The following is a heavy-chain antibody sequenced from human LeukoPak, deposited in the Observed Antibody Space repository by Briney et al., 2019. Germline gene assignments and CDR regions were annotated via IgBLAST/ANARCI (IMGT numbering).Heavy chain of an antibody. CDR3: ASNLLAFYGSTT. V-gene: IGHV3-48*03. CDR2: ISTSGSII. D-gene: IGHD3-10*01. Sequence: GGSLRLSCAASGFTFSSYEMNWVRQAPGKGLEWVSYISTSGSIISYADSVKGRFTISRDNAKSSLYLQMNSLRAEDTAVYYCASNLLAFYGSTTWGQGTLVTVSS. CDR1: GFTFSSYE. J-gene: IGHJ5*02.